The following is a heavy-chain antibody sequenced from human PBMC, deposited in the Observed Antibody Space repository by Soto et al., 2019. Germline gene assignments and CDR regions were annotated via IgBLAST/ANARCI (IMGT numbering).Heavy chain of an antibody. J-gene: IGHJ4*02. V-gene: IGHV3-33*01. D-gene: IGHD2-15*01. CDR1: GFTFSSYG. Sequence: QVQLVESGGGVVQPGRSLRLSCAASGFTFSSYGMHWVRQAPGKGLEWVAVIWYDGSNKYYADSVMGRFTISRDNSKNTLYLQMNSLRAEDTAVYYCATSRYCSGGRCYPGYDYWGQGTLVTVSS. CDR3: ATSRYCSGGRCYPGYDY. CDR2: IWYDGSNK.